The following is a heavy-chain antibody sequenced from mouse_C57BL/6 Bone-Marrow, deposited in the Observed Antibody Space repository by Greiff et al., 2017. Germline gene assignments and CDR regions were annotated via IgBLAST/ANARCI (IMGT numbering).Heavy chain of an antibody. CDR3: ARENDGYYVAY. CDR1: GYTFTSYW. D-gene: IGHD2-3*01. Sequence: VQLQQPGAELVMPGASVKLSCKASGYTFTSYWMHWVKQRPGQGLEWIGEIDPSDSYTNYNQKVKGKSTLTVDKSSSTAYMQRSSLTSEDSAVYYCARENDGYYVAYWGQGTLVTVSA. J-gene: IGHJ3*01. CDR2: IDPSDSYT. V-gene: IGHV1-69*01.